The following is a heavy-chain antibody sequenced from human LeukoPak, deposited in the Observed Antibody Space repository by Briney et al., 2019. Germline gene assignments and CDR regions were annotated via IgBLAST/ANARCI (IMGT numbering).Heavy chain of an antibody. V-gene: IGHV7-4-1*02. CDR1: GYTFSSYA. D-gene: IGHD3-16*02. CDR2: INTNTGNP. CDR3: ARDDVWGSYRYSPY. J-gene: IGHJ4*02. Sequence: ASVKVSCKACGYTFSSYAMNWVRQAPGQGLEWMGWINTNTGNPTYAQGFTGRFVFSLDTSVSTAYLQISSLKAEDTAVYYCARDDVWGSYRYSPYWGQGTLVTVSS.